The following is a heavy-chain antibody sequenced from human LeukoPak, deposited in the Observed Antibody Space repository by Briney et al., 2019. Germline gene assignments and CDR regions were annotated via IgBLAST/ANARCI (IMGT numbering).Heavy chain of an antibody. CDR1: GGSFSGYY. Sequence: SETLSLTCAVYGGSFSGYYWSWIRQPPGKGLEWIGEINHSGSTNYNPSLKSRVTISVDTSKNQFSLKLSSVTAADTAVYYCASLTIFGVVISYYYYMDVWGKGTTVTVSS. V-gene: IGHV4-34*01. D-gene: IGHD3-3*01. CDR2: INHSGST. CDR3: ASLTIFGVVISYYYYMDV. J-gene: IGHJ6*03.